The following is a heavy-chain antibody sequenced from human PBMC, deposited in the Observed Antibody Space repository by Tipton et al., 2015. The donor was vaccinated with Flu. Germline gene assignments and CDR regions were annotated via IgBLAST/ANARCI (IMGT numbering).Heavy chain of an antibody. J-gene: IGHJ5*02. CDR1: GYTFTSYY. CDR3: ARDQGYYGSGSYGYNWFDP. Sequence: QLVQSGAEVKKPGASVKVSCKASGYTFTSYYMHWVRQAPGQGLEWMGIINPSGGSTSYAQKFQGRVTMTRDTSTSTVYMELSSLRSEDTVVYYCARDQGYYGSGSYGYNWFDPWGQGTLVTVSS. V-gene: IGHV1-46*01. CDR2: INPSGGST. D-gene: IGHD3-10*01.